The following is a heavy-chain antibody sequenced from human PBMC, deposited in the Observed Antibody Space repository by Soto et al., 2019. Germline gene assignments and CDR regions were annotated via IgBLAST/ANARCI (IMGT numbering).Heavy chain of an antibody. V-gene: IGHV1-69*12. CDR2: IIPIFGTA. CDR1: GGTFSRYG. J-gene: IGHJ6*02. D-gene: IGHD3-22*01. Sequence: QVQLVQSGAEVKKPGSPVKVSCKASGGTFSRYGISWVRQAPGQALEWMGGIIPIFGTANYAQKFQGRVTITADESTSTAYMELSSLRSEDTAVYYCARARNDNYYYGMDVWGQGTTVTVSS. CDR3: ARARNDNYYYGMDV.